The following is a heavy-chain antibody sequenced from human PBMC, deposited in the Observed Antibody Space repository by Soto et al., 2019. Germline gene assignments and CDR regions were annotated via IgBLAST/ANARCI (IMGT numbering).Heavy chain of an antibody. CDR1: GYTFTGYY. CDR3: ARYLYIRPKSNGFEP. D-gene: IGHD1-20*01. Sequence: ASVKVSCTASGYTFTGYYMHWVRQAPGQGLEWMGWINPNSGGTNYAQKFQGWVTMTRDTSISTAYMELSRLRSDDTAVYYCARYLYIRPKSNGFEPCGQATLVTV. V-gene: IGHV1-2*04. J-gene: IGHJ5*02. CDR2: INPNSGGT.